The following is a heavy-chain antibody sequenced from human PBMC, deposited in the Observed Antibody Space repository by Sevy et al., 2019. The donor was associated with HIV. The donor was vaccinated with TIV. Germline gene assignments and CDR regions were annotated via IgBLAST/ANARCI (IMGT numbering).Heavy chain of an antibody. CDR1: GFTFSSYD. CDR2: ISYDGSNK. J-gene: IGHJ6*02. D-gene: IGHD2-2*01. Sequence: GGSLRLSCAASGFTFSSYDMHWVRQAPGKGLEWVAVISYDGSNKYYADSVKGRFTNSRDNSKNTQYLQMNSLRAEDTAVYYCAKDLEYCSSTSCSYYYYGIDVWGQGTTVTVSS. CDR3: AKDLEYCSSTSCSYYYYGIDV. V-gene: IGHV3-30*18.